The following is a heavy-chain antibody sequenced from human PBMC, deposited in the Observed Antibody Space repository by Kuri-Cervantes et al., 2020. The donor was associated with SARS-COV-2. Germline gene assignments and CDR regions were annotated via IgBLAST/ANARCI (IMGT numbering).Heavy chain of an antibody. D-gene: IGHD3-22*01. CDR2: IYTSGST. CDR3: AREDSSGYYFDY. Sequence: SETLSLTCTVSGGSISSGSYYWSWIRQPAGKGLEWIGRIYTSGSTNYNPSLKSRVTISVDTSKNQFSLKLSSVIAADTAVYYCAREDSSGYYFDYWGQGTLVTVSS. J-gene: IGHJ4*02. CDR1: GGSISSGSYY. V-gene: IGHV4-61*02.